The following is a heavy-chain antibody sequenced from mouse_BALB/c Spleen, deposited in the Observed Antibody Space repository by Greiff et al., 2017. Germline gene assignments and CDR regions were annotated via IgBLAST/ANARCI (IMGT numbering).Heavy chain of an antibody. Sequence: VQLQESGAELARPGASVKLSCKASGYTFTSYWMQWVKQRPGQGLEWIGAIYPGDGDTRYTQKFKGKATLTADKSSSTAYMQLSSLASEDSAVYYCARIYRDYYAMDYWGQGTSVTVSS. CDR3: ARIYRDYYAMDY. CDR2: IYPGDGDT. V-gene: IGHV1-87*01. CDR1: GYTFTSYW. D-gene: IGHD2-1*01. J-gene: IGHJ4*01.